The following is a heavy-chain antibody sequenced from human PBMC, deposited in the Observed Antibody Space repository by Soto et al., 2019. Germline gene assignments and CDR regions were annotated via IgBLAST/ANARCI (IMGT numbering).Heavy chain of an antibody. D-gene: IGHD3-9*01. Sequence: PGGSLRLSCAASGFTFSSYSMNWVRQAPGKGLEWVSYISSSSSTIYYADTVKGRFTISRDNAKNSLYLQMNSLRAEDTAVYYCARDKPLDTSLVRPQQTYYDILTGYPMDVWGKGTTVTVSS. J-gene: IGHJ6*04. V-gene: IGHV3-48*01. CDR1: GFTFSSYS. CDR2: ISSSSSTI. CDR3: ARDKPLDTSLVRPQQTYYDILTGYPMDV.